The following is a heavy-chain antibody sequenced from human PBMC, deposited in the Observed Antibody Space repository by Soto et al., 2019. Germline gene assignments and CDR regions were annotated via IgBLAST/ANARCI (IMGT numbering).Heavy chain of an antibody. D-gene: IGHD4-17*01. J-gene: IGHJ4*02. CDR2: FDPEDGET. Sequence: VASVEVSCKVSGYTLTELSMHWVRQAPGKGLEWMGGFDPEDGETIYAQKFQGRVTMTEDTSTDTAYMELSSLRSEDTAVYYCATGYGDPYYFDYWGQGTLVTVS. CDR1: GYTLTELS. CDR3: ATGYGDPYYFDY. V-gene: IGHV1-24*01.